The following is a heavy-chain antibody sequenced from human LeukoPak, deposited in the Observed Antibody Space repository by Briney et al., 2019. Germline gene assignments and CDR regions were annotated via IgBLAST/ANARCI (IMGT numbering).Heavy chain of an antibody. J-gene: IGHJ4*02. CDR1: GFTFSSYS. Sequence: GSLRLSCAASGFTFSSYSMNWVRQAPGKGLEWVSYISSSSSTIYYADSVKGRFTISRDNAKNSLYLQMNSLRAEDTAVYYCARDLQGYCSSTSCFVDYWGQGTLVTVSS. D-gene: IGHD2-2*01. CDR3: ARDLQGYCSSTSCFVDY. V-gene: IGHV3-48*04. CDR2: ISSSSSTI.